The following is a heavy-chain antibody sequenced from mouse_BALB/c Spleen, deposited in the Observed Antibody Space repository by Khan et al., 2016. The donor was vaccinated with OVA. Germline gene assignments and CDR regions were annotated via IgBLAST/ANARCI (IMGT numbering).Heavy chain of an antibody. Sequence: EVQLQESGAELVKPGASVKLSCTASGFNIKDTYMHWVKQRPEQGLEWIGRIDPANGNTKYDPKLQGKATITEDTSSNTDYLQLSSLTSEDTSVYYCARRNAWGQGTTLTVSS. J-gene: IGHJ2*01. CDR2: IDPANGNT. CDR3: ARRNA. V-gene: IGHV14-3*02. CDR1: GFNIKDTY.